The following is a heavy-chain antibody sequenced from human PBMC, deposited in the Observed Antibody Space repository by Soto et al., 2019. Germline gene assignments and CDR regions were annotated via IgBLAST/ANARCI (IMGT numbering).Heavy chain of an antibody. CDR1: GGSISSYY. CDR2: IYYSGST. CDR3: ARHAPPHYDILTGYYNHDAFDI. J-gene: IGHJ3*02. D-gene: IGHD3-9*01. V-gene: IGHV4-59*08. Sequence: SETLSLTCTVSGGSISSYYWSWIRQPPGKGLEWIGYIYYSGSTNYNPSLKSRVTISVDTSKNQFSLKLSSVTAADTAVYYCARHAPPHYDILTGYYNHDAFDIWGQGTMVTVSS.